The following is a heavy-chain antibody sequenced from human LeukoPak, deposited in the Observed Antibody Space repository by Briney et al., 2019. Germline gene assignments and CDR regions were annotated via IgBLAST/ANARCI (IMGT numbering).Heavy chain of an antibody. CDR2: IYTSGST. V-gene: IGHV4-4*07. CDR1: GDSISSYY. J-gene: IGHJ4*02. Sequence: SETLSLTCTVSGDSISSYYWTWIRQPAGKGLEWIGRIYTSGSTNFNSSLKSRVTMSVDTSKNQFSLKLSSVTAADTAVYYCARSITICGVVYWGQGTLVTVSS. CDR3: ARSITICGVVY. D-gene: IGHD3-3*01.